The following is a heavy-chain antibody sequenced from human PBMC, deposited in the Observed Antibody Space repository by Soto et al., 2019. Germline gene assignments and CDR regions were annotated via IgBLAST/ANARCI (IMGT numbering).Heavy chain of an antibody. CDR3: ARSLGPYCSSTSCYERDYYYYMDV. D-gene: IGHD2-2*01. CDR2: IYPGDSDT. Sequence: ESLKISCKGSGYSFTSYWIGWVRQMPGKGLEWMGIIYPGDSDTRYSPSFQGQVTISADKSISTAYLQWSSLKASDTAMYYCARSLGPYCSSTSCYERDYYYYMDVWGKGTTVTVSS. CDR1: GYSFTSYW. V-gene: IGHV5-51*01. J-gene: IGHJ6*03.